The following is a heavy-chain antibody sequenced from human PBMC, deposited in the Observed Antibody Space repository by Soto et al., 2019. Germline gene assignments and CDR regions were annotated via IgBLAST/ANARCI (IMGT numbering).Heavy chain of an antibody. J-gene: IGHJ6*02. Sequence: PSETLSLTCTVSGGSVSSGSYYWSWIRQPPGKGLEWIGYIYYSGSTNYNPSLKSRVTISVDTSKNQFSLKLSSVTAADTAVYYCARDCVTMVRGVTEKRSIDYYYGMDVWGQGTTVTVS. CDR2: IYYSGST. CDR3: ARDCVTMVRGVTEKRSIDYYYGMDV. D-gene: IGHD3-10*01. V-gene: IGHV4-61*01. CDR1: GGSVSSGSYY.